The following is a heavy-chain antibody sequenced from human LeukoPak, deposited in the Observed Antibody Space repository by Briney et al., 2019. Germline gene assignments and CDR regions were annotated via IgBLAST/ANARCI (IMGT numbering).Heavy chain of an antibody. D-gene: IGHD3-9*01. V-gene: IGHV3-7*01. CDR3: ARMAAYYDILTGYYNYYFDY. Sequence: GGSLRLSCAASGFTFSSYWMSWVRQAPGKGLEWVANIKQDGSEKYYVDSVKGRFTISRDSAKNTLYLQMNSLRAEDTAVYYCARMAAYYDILTGYYNYYFDYWGQGTLVTVSS. CDR1: GFTFSSYW. J-gene: IGHJ4*02. CDR2: IKQDGSEK.